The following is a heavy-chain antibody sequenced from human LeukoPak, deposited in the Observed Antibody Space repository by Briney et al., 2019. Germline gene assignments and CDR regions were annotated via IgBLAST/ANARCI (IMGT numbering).Heavy chain of an antibody. CDR1: GFTFSSYA. V-gene: IGHV5-51*01. CDR2: IYPGDSDT. J-gene: IGHJ6*02. CDR3: ARQTSYGMDV. D-gene: IGHD4-11*01. Sequence: PGGSLRLSCAASGFTFSSYAMSWVRQAPGKGLEWMGIIYPGDSDTRYSPSFQGQVTISADKSISTAYLQWSSLKASDTAMYYCARQTSYGMDVWGQGTTVTVSS.